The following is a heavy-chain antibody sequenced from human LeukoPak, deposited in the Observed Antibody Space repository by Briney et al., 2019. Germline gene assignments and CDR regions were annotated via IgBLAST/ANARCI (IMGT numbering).Heavy chain of an antibody. Sequence: GSLRLSCAASGFSFSTYAMNWVRQAPGKGLEWVSTINGAGDNTRYAETVKGRFAISGDNSKNTLYLHMSDLRAEDTAIYYCAKVTVCFGCYFDFWGQGTPVTVSS. V-gene: IGHV3-23*01. J-gene: IGHJ4*02. D-gene: IGHD3-16*01. CDR2: INGAGDNT. CDR1: GFSFSTYA. CDR3: AKVTVCFGCYFDF.